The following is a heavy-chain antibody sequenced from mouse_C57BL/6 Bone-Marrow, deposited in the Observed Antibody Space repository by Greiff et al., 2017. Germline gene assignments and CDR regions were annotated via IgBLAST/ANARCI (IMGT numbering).Heavy chain of an antibody. CDR2: IYPGDGDT. J-gene: IGHJ4*01. V-gene: IGHV1-80*01. CDR1: GYAFSSYW. D-gene: IGHD1-1*01. CDR3: ARSYYYGSSYAMDY. Sequence: QVQLKQSGAELVKPGASVKISCKASGYAFSSYWMNWVKQRPGKGLEWIGQIYPGDGDTNYNGKFKGKATLTADKSSSTAYMQLSSLTSEDSAVYFCARSYYYGSSYAMDYWCQGTSVTVSS.